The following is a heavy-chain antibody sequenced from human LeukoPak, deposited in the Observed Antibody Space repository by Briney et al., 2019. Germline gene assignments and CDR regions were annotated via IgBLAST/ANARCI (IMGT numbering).Heavy chain of an antibody. J-gene: IGHJ4*02. CDR1: GFSFTSYA. Sequence: GASVKVSCKTSGFSFTSYAISWVRQAPGQGLEWMGWIIPYNGNTNYAQKLQGRVTMTTDTSTSTAYMELRSLTSDDTAVYYCARDLYCNVTSCPRLGLFDSWGQGSLVTVTS. CDR3: ARDLYCNVTSCPRLGLFDS. D-gene: IGHD2-2*01. V-gene: IGHV1-18*01. CDR2: IIPYNGNT.